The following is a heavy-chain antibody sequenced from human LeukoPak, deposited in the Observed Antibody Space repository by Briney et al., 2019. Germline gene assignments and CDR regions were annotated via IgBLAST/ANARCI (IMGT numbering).Heavy chain of an antibody. Sequence: GSLRLSCAASGFTFSSYSMNWVRQAPGKGLEWVSSISSSSSYIYYADSVKGRFTISRDNAKNSLYLQMNSLRAEDTAVYYCARDGILGATPYFDYWGQGTLVTVSS. CDR1: GFTFSSYS. J-gene: IGHJ4*02. CDR2: ISSSSSYI. D-gene: IGHD1-26*01. V-gene: IGHV3-21*01. CDR3: ARDGILGATPYFDY.